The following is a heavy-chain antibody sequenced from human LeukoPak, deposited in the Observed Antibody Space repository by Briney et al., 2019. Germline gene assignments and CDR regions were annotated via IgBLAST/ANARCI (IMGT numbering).Heavy chain of an antibody. CDR3: ARSGEAAAVRY. V-gene: IGHV4-34*01. D-gene: IGHD6-13*01. J-gene: IGHJ4*02. CDR2: INHSGST. CDR1: GGSFSGYY. Sequence: PSETLSLTCAVYGGSFSGYYWSWIRQPPGKGLEWIGEINHSGSTNYNPSLKSRVTISVDTSKNQFSLKLSSMTAADTAVYYCARSGEAAAVRYWGQGTLVTVSS.